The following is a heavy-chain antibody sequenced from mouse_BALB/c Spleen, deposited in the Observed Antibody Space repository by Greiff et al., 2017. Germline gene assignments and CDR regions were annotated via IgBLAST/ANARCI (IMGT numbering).Heavy chain of an antibody. D-gene: IGHD4-1*01. CDR2: IWAGGST. CDR3: ARLTGTFYYFDY. CDR1: GFSLTSYG. Sequence: VKVVESGPGLVAPSQSLSITCTVSGFSLTSYGVHWVRQPPGKGLEWLGVIWAGGSTNYNSALMSRLSISKDNSKSQVFLKMNSLQTDDTAMYYCARLTGTFYYFDYWGQGTTPTVSS. J-gene: IGHJ2*01. V-gene: IGHV2-9*02.